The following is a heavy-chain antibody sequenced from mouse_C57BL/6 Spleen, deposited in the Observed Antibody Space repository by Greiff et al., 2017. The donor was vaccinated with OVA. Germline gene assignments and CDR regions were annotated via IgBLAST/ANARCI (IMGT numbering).Heavy chain of an antibody. J-gene: IGHJ4*01. V-gene: IGHV1-64*01. CDR1: GYTFTSYW. CDR3: APTVVEGYYAMDY. D-gene: IGHD1-1*01. CDR2: IHPNSGST. Sequence: QVQLQQPGAELVKPGASVKLSCKASGYTFTSYWMHWVKQRPGQGLERIGMIHPNSGSTNYNEKFKSKATLTVDKSSSTAYMQLSSLTSEDSAVYYCAPTVVEGYYAMDYWGQGTSVTVSS.